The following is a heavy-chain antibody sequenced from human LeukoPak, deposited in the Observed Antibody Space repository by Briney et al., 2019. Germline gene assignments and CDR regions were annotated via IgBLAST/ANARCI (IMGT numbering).Heavy chain of an antibody. CDR1: GGSISSYY. CDR2: IYYSGST. D-gene: IGHD6-13*01. Sequence: SETLSLTCTVSGGSISSYYWSWIRQPPGKGLEWIGYIYYSGSTNYNPSLKSRVTISVDTSKNQFSLKLSSVTAADTAVYYCARGRVWGYIAAGYWGQGTLVTVSS. V-gene: IGHV4-59*12. J-gene: IGHJ4*02. CDR3: ARGRVWGYIAAGY.